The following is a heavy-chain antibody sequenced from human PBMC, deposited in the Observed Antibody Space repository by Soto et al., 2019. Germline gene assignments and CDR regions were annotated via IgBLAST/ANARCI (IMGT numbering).Heavy chain of an antibody. V-gene: IGHV3-23*01. CDR3: ARDSHAHFDY. CDR1: GFTFSNYA. CDR2: VSGSGDTS. Sequence: GGSLRLSCAASGFTFSNYAMGWVRQAPGKGLEWVSTVSGSGDTSYYAQSVKGRFTISKDNAKNSLYLQLNSLRAGDTAVYYCARDSHAHFDYWGQGTLVTVSS. J-gene: IGHJ4*02.